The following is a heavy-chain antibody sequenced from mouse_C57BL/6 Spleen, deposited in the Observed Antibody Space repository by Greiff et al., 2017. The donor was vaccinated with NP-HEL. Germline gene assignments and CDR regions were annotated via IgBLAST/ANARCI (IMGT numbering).Heavy chain of an antibody. J-gene: IGHJ2*01. V-gene: IGHV5-4*01. Sequence: EVQRVESGGGLVKPGGSLKLSCAASGFTFSSYAMSWVRQTPEKRLEWVATISDGGSYTYYPDNVKGRFTISRDNAKNNLYLQMSHLKSEDTAMYYCAREGIYYYGSSYGYYFDYWGQGTTLTVSS. CDR1: GFTFSSYA. CDR2: ISDGGSYT. D-gene: IGHD1-1*01. CDR3: AREGIYYYGSSYGYYFDY.